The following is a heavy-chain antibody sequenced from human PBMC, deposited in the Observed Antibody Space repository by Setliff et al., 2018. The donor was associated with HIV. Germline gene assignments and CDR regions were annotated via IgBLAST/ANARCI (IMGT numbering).Heavy chain of an antibody. Sequence: ASVKVSCKASGYSFTDYYMHWVRQAPGQGLEWMGRINPNNGGTNYVQRFRGRVTMTRDTSINTAYMELSSLRSDDTAVYYCARTIPLAGSDMDLWGKGTTVTVSS. D-gene: IGHD6-19*01. J-gene: IGHJ6*03. CDR3: ARTIPLAGSDMDL. CDR2: INPNNGGT. V-gene: IGHV1-2*06. CDR1: GYSFTDYY.